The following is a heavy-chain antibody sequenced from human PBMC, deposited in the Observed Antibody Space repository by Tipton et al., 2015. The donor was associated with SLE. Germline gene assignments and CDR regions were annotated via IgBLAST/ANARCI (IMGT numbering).Heavy chain of an antibody. J-gene: IGHJ4*02. V-gene: IGHV3-33*01. Sequence: SLRLSCAASGFTVSTSDMHWVRQAPGKGLEGVAVIWYDGSNKFYAESVKGRFTISRNHSKNTVSLQMNSLRVEDTAGYFCARGRGGEFLDYWGQGTLVTVSS. D-gene: IGHD3-16*01. CDR3: ARGRGGEFLDY. CDR1: GFTVSTSD. CDR2: IWYDGSNK.